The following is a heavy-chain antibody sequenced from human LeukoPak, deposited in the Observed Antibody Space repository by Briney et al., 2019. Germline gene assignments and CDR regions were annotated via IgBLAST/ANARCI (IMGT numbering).Heavy chain of an antibody. J-gene: IGHJ6*03. D-gene: IGHD2-15*01. CDR1: GYTLTELS. CDR2: FDPEVGKT. V-gene: IGHV1-24*01. Sequence: ASVKVSCKVSGYTLTELSMHWVRQAPGKGLEWMGGFDPEVGKTIYAQKFQGRVTMTEDTSTDTAYMELSSLRSEDTAVYYRATRYCSGGSCPNYYYYYINVWGKGTTVTISS. CDR3: ATRYCSGGSCPNYYYYYINV.